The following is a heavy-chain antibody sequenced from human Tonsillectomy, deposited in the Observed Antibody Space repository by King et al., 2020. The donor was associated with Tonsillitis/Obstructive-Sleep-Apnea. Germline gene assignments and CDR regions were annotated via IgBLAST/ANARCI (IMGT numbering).Heavy chain of an antibody. CDR3: ATARVGTGYGFDS. J-gene: IGHJ4*02. CDR1: GFTFYSYA. Sequence: DVQLVESGGGLAQPGGSLRVSCAASGFTFYSYAMSWVRQAPGKGLEWVSTISGRGDITDYADSVKGRLTISRDNSKNTLSLQMNGLRVEDTAVYYCATARVGTGYGFDSWGQGTLVTVSS. V-gene: IGHV3-23*04. CDR2: ISGRGDIT. D-gene: IGHD3-9*01.